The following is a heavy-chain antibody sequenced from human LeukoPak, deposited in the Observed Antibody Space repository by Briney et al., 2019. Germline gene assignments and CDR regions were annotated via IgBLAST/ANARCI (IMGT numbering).Heavy chain of an antibody. CDR2: IYHSGST. CDR1: GGSISSSNW. D-gene: IGHD3-3*01. V-gene: IGHV4-4*02. CDR3: ARRYYDFWSGSNSNWFDP. Sequence: SETLSLTCAVSGGSISSSNWWSWVRQPPGKGLEWIGEIYHSGSTNYNPSLKSRVTISVDTSKNQFSLKLSSVTAADTAVYYCARRYYDFWSGSNSNWFDPWGQGTLVTVSS. J-gene: IGHJ5*02.